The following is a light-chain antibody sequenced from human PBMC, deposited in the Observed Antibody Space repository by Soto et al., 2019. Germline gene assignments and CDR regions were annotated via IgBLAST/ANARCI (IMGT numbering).Light chain of an antibody. V-gene: IGKV3-20*01. CDR1: QSISSNY. CDR3: QQYGSSQIT. CDR2: GAS. J-gene: IGKJ5*01. Sequence: DIVMTQSPGTLSLSPGERATLSCRASQSISSNYLAWYQQKPGQSPRLLIYGASSRATGIPDRFSGSGSGTDFTLTISRLEPEDFAVYYCQQYGSSQITFGQGTRLEIK.